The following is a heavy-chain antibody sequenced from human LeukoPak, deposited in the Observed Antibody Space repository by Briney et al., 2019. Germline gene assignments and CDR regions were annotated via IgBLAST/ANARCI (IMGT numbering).Heavy chain of an antibody. D-gene: IGHD1-14*01. CDR3: ASYYNGNYFDY. J-gene: IGHJ4*02. CDR2: ISKDGGT. V-gene: IGHV3-69-1*02. Sequence: GGSLRLSCAATGFTFRDYAMSWVRQAPGKGLEWVSGISKDGGTFYTDSVKGRFTISRDNAKNSLYLQMNSLRAEDTAVYYCASYYNGNYFDYWGQGTLVTVSS. CDR1: GFTFRDYA.